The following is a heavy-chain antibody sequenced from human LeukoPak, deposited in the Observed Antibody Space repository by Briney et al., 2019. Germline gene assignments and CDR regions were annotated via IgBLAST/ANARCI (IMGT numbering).Heavy chain of an antibody. CDR2: IIPIFGTA. J-gene: IGHJ6*02. CDR1: GGTFSSYA. Sequence: GSSVKVSCKASGGTFSSYAISWVRQAPGQGLEWMGGIIPIFGTANYAQKFQGRVTITADESTSTAYMELSSLRSEDTAVYYCARHSTTVRFLEWSVPRYYYGMDVWGQGTTVTVSS. V-gene: IGHV1-69*01. D-gene: IGHD3-3*01. CDR3: ARHSTTVRFLEWSVPRYYYGMDV.